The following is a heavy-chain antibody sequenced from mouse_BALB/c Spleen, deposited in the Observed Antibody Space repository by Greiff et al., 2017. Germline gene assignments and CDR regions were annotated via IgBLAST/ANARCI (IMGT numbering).Heavy chain of an antibody. J-gene: IGHJ2*01. CDR2: ISSGGST. D-gene: IGHD1-1*01. V-gene: IGHV5-6-5*01. Sequence: DVHLVESGGGLVKPGGSLKLSCAASGFTFSSYAMSWVRQTPEKRLEWVASISSGGSTYYPDSVKGRFTISRDNARNILYLQMSSLRSEDTAMYYCARPHYYGSSYYFDYWGQGTTLTVSS. CDR1: GFTFSSYA. CDR3: ARPHYYGSSYYFDY.